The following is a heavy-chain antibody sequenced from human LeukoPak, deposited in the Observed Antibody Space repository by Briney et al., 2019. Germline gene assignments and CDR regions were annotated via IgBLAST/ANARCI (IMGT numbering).Heavy chain of an antibody. CDR3: ARCDSSGYRYYFDY. Sequence: SETLSLTCTVSGGSISSYYWNWIRQPAGRGLEWIGRIYASGSTNYNPSLKSRVTMSVDTSKNQFSLKLSSVTAADTAVYYCARCDSSGYRYYFDYWGQGTLVTVSS. J-gene: IGHJ4*02. V-gene: IGHV4-4*07. D-gene: IGHD3-22*01. CDR1: GGSISSYY. CDR2: IYASGST.